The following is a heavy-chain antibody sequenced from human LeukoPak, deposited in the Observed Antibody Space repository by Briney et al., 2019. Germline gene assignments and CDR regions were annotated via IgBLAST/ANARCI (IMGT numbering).Heavy chain of an antibody. CDR2: IRYDGSNK. V-gene: IGHV3-30*02. CDR1: GFTFSSYG. CDR3: AKRGPGSPESGKYYFDY. D-gene: IGHD3-10*01. J-gene: IGHJ4*02. Sequence: GGSLRLSCAASGFTFSSYGMHWVRQAPGKGLEWVAFIRYDGSNKYYADSVKGRFTISRDNSKNTLYLQMNSLRAEDTAVYYCAKRGPGSPESGKYYFDYWGQGTLVTVSS.